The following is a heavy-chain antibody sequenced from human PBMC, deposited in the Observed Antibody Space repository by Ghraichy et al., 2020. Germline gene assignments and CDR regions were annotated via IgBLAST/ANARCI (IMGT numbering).Heavy chain of an antibody. CDR1: GFTVSYNY. D-gene: IGHD3-3*01. CDR2: IYSGGTT. Sequence: GGSLRLSCAASGFTVSYNYMNWVRQAPGKGLEWVSVIYSGGTTSYADSVKGRFTISRDDSKNTLYLQMNSLRAEDTAVYYCARDPSAAHYDFWSGFSGNDWYFDLWGRGTLVTVSS. V-gene: IGHV3-53*01. CDR3: ARDPSAAHYDFWSGFSGNDWYFDL. J-gene: IGHJ2*01.